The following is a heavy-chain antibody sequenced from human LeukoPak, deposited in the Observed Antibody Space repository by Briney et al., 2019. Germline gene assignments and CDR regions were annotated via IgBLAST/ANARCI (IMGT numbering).Heavy chain of an antibody. V-gene: IGHV4-59*01. CDR1: GGSISSYY. CDR3: AKGRDGYKTAFDI. CDR2: IYYTGST. Sequence: SAETLSLTCTVSGGSISSYYWSWIRQPPGKGLEWIGYIYYTGSTNYNPSLRSRVTILVDTSKNQFSLRLSSVTAADTAVYYCAKGRDGYKTAFDIWGRGTMVTVSS. D-gene: IGHD5-24*01. J-gene: IGHJ3*02.